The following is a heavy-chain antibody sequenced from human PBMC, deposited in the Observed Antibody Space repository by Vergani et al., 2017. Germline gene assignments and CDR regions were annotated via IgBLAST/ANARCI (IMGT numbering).Heavy chain of an antibody. CDR2: ISYVGSQK. V-gene: IGHV3-30*18. CDR1: GFTFSSYG. CDR3: AKDSPRGTYGGDWVEP. D-gene: IGHD4-23*01. Sequence: QVHLVGSGGGVVQPGRSLRLSCPALGFTFSSYGMHWIRKAPGKGLEWGAIISYVGSQKYYADAVQGRFSISRDNSKNTVYLQMISLESEDTAVYYCAKDSPRGTYGGDWVEPWCQGTLVTVSS. J-gene: IGHJ5*02.